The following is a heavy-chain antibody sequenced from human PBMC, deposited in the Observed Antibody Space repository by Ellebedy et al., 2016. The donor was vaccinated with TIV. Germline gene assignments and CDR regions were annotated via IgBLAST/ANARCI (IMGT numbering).Heavy chain of an antibody. CDR1: GGTFSSYA. V-gene: IGHV1-69*13. D-gene: IGHD3-22*01. CDR2: IIPIFGTA. J-gene: IGHJ3*02. CDR3: ARVKVITPHDAFDI. Sequence: AASVKVSCKASGGTFSSYAISWVRQAPGQGLEWMGGIIPIFGTANYAQKLQGRVTITADESTSTAYMELSSLRSEDTAVYYCARVKVITPHDAFDIWGQGTMVTVSS.